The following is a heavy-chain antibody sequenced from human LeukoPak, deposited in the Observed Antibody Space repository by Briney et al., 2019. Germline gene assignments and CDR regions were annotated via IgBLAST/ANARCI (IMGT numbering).Heavy chain of an antibody. V-gene: IGHV3-48*01. CDR3: ARDPGLKRAAACGDH. J-gene: IGHJ4*02. D-gene: IGHD6-13*01. CDR2: ISSSSKII. CDR1: GFSFSTYG. Sequence: PGGSPRLSCAASGFSFSTYGMIWVRQAPGKGLEWISYISSSSKIIHYADSVKGRFTISRDNAKNSLYLQLSSLRAEDTAVYYCARDPGLKRAAACGDHWGQGTLVIVSS.